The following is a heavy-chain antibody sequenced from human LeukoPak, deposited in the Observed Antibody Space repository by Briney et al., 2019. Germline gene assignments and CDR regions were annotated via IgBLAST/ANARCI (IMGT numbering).Heavy chain of an antibody. CDR3: TTITMIREHEDY. J-gene: IGHJ4*02. D-gene: IGHD3-10*01. CDR1: GFTFSSNS. CDR2: IKSKSDGGTT. V-gene: IGHV3-15*01. Sequence: GGSLRLSCAASGFTFSSNSMNWVRQAPGKGLEWVGRIKSKSDGGTTDYAAPVKGRFTISRDDSKNTLSLQMNSLKTEDTAVYYCTTITMIREHEDYWGQGTLVTVSS.